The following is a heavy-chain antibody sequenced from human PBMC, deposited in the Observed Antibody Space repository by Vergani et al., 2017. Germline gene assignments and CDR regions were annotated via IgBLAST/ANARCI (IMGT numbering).Heavy chain of an antibody. J-gene: IGHJ4*02. CDR2: IYPADSDT. D-gene: IGHD1-1*01. CDR1: EYSFGNYW. Sequence: EVELVQSGPEMRKPGESLKIPCKGSEYSFGNYWIGWVRQMPGKGLEWMGIIYPADSDTRYSPSFQGQVTISADKSISTAFLQWDSLKASDTALYYCARNTTYTDSWGQGTLVTVSS. V-gene: IGHV5-51*03. CDR3: ARNTTYTDS.